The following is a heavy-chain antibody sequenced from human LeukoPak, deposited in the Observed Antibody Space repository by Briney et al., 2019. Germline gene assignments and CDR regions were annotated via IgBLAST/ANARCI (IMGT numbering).Heavy chain of an antibody. V-gene: IGHV1-18*01. D-gene: IGHD4-17*01. CDR3: ARVSYGDYTFDY. CDR2: ISAYNGNT. J-gene: IGHJ4*02. Sequence: ASVKVSCKASGYTFTSYGISWVRQAPGQGLEWMGWISAYNGNTNYAQKLQGRDTMTTDTSTSTAYMELRSLRSDDTAVYYCARVSYGDYTFDYWGQGTLVTVSS. CDR1: GYTFTSYG.